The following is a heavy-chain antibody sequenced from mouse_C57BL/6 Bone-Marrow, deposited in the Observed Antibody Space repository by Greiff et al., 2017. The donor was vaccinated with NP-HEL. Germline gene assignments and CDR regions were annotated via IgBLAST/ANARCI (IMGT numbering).Heavy chain of an antibody. Sequence: QVQLKESGPELVKPGASVKISCKASGYAFSSSWMNWVKQRPGQGLEWIGRIYPGDGDTNYNGKFKGKATLTADKSSSTAYMQLSSLTSEDAAVYFCARGPYAMDYWGQGTSVTVSS. CDR3: ARGPYAMDY. CDR1: GYAFSSSW. V-gene: IGHV1-82*01. J-gene: IGHJ4*01. CDR2: IYPGDGDT.